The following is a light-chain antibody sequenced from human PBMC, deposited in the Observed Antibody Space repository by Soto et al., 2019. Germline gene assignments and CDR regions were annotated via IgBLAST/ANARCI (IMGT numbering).Light chain of an antibody. CDR3: SSYGGYNYMI. Sequence: QSALTQPPSASGSPGQSVTISCTGTNSDIGAYDYVSWHQQHPGKAPKLIIFEVIKRPSGVPDRFSGSKSGNTASLTVSGLQADDEADYYCSSYGGYNYMIFGGGTKLTVL. CDR1: NSDIGAYDY. CDR2: EVI. V-gene: IGLV2-8*01. J-gene: IGLJ2*01.